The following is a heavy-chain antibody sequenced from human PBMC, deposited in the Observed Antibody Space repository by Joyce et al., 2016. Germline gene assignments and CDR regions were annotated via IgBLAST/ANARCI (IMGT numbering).Heavy chain of an antibody. J-gene: IGHJ5*02. V-gene: IGHV3-21*02. D-gene: IGHD3-10*01. Sequence: EVQLVESGGGLVKPGGSLRLSCAASGFTFSSYTMNWVRQAPGKGPEWLSSIASSGDNIHYADSVRGRFTTSRDNAKNSLDLQMDSLRVEDTAVYYCARDRDAYGAGSYRRFDPWGQGTRVIVSS. CDR3: ARDRDAYGAGSYRRFDP. CDR2: IASSGDNI. CDR1: GFTFSSYT.